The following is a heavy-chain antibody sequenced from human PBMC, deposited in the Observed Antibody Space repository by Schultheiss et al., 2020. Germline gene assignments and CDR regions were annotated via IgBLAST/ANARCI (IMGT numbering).Heavy chain of an antibody. CDR1: GFTFSNYA. Sequence: GGSLRLSCAASGFTFSNYAMSWVRQAPGKGLGLVSTISGSGDSTYYADSVKGRVTISRDNAKNSLYLQMNSLRAEDTAVYYCARVLWRYCSSTSCYLGDWFDPWGQGTLVTVSS. CDR3: ARVLWRYCSSTSCYLGDWFDP. D-gene: IGHD2-2*01. V-gene: IGHV3-23*01. CDR2: ISGSGDST. J-gene: IGHJ5*02.